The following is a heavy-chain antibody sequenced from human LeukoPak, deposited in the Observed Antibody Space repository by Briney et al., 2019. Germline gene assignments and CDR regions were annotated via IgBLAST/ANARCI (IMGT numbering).Heavy chain of an antibody. CDR3: ARDRGYSSSWYPDY. Sequence: SETLSLTCTVSDGSISSYYWSWIRQPAGKGLEWIGRIYTSGSTNYNPFPKSRVTMSMDPSKNQFSLRLTSVTAADTAVYYCARDRGYSSSWYPDYWGQGTLVTVSS. J-gene: IGHJ4*02. CDR2: IYTSGST. D-gene: IGHD6-13*01. V-gene: IGHV4-4*07. CDR1: DGSISSYY.